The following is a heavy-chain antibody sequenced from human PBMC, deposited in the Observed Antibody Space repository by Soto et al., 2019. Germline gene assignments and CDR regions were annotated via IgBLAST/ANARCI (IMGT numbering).Heavy chain of an antibody. CDR1: GGSISSYY. J-gene: IGHJ6*02. CDR2: IYTSGST. V-gene: IGHV4-4*07. D-gene: IGHD6-19*01. CDR3: ARDHPWDRIAVDTSDRYYYGMDV. Sequence: QVQLQESGPGLVKPSETLSLTCTVSGGSISSYYWSWIRQPAGKGLEWIGRIYTSGSTNYNPSLKSRVTMSVDTSKNQCSLKLSSVTAADTAVYYCARDHPWDRIAVDTSDRYYYGMDVWGQGTTVTVSS.